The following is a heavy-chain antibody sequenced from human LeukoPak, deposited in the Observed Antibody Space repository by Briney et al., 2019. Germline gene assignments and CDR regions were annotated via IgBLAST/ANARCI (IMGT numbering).Heavy chain of an antibody. CDR3: ANHRSAFEF. J-gene: IGHJ4*02. D-gene: IGHD3-10*01. CDR2: ISGSASGGIT. CDR1: GFTFSTYG. V-gene: IGHV3-23*01. Sequence: GGSLRLSCAASGFTFSTYGMSWVCQSPGKGLEWVSAISGSASGGITNYADSVKGRFTISRDNYKNTLYLQMNSLRVEDTAVYYCANHRSAFEFWGQGTLVTVSS.